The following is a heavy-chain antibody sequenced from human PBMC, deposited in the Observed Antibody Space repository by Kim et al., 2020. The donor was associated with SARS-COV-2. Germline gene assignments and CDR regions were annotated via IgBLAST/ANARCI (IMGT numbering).Heavy chain of an antibody. Sequence: ASVKVSCKASGYTFTGYYMHWVRQAPGQGLEWMGRINPNSGGTNYAQKFQGRVTMTRDTSLSTAYMELSRLRSDDTAVYYCARDSFGPRITMVQGGIHSSVYWGQGTLVTVSS. CDR3: ARDSFGPRITMVQGGIHSSVY. CDR2: INPNSGGT. D-gene: IGHD3-10*01. J-gene: IGHJ4*02. CDR1: GYTFTGYY. V-gene: IGHV1-2*06.